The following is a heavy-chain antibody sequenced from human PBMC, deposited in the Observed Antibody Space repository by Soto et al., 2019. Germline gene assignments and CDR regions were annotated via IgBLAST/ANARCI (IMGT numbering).Heavy chain of an antibody. D-gene: IGHD2-21*02. V-gene: IGHV3-7*03. CDR1: GFTFSMYS. CDR2: IPQEGVDG. Sequence: PGGSLRLSCEVSGFTFSMYSMSWVRQSPGKGLEWVAKIPQEGVDGHYADSVKGRFTISRDNGKNSLYLQLNNLQAEDTAVYYCARDHLILPAHDFFYGSDVWGRGATVTVSS. J-gene: IGHJ6*02. CDR3: ARDHLILPAHDFFYGSDV.